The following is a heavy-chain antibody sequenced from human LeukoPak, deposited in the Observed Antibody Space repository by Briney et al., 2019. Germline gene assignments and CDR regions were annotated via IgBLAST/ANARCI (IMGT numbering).Heavy chain of an antibody. V-gene: IGHV4-34*01. J-gene: IGHJ5*02. Sequence: SETLSLTCAVYGGSFSGYYWSWIRQPPGKGLEWIGEINHSGSTNYNPSLKSRVTISVDTSKTQFSLKLSSVTAADTAVYYCARGYFWSGYQNWFDPWGQGTLVTVSS. CDR2: INHSGST. CDR3: ARGYFWSGYQNWFDP. CDR1: GGSFSGYY. D-gene: IGHD3-3*01.